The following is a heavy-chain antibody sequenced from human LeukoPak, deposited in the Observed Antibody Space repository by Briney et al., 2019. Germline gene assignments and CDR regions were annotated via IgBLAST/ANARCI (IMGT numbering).Heavy chain of an antibody. CDR1: GFTFSDYS. V-gene: IGHV3-48*01. Sequence: GGSLRLSCAASGFTFSDYSMNWVLQAPGKGLEWISYIGIDSGNTNYADSVKGRFTISGDKAKNSLYLQMNSLRVEDTAVYYCARDYKYAFDNWGQGTLVTVSS. D-gene: IGHD5-24*01. CDR2: IGIDSGNT. J-gene: IGHJ4*02. CDR3: ARDYKYAFDN.